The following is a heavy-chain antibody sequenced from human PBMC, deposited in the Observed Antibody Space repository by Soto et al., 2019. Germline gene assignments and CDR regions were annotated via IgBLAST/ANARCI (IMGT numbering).Heavy chain of an antibody. D-gene: IGHD3-3*01. V-gene: IGHV4-31*03. CDR3: ARVVTIFGVVIISGNWFDP. CDR2: IYYSGST. Sequence: PSETLSLTCTVSGGSISSGGYYWSWIRHHPGKGLEWIGYIYYSGSTYYNPSLKSRVTISVDTSKNQFSLKLSSVTAADTAVYYCARVVTIFGVVIISGNWFDPWGQGTLVTVSS. J-gene: IGHJ5*02. CDR1: GGSISSGGYY.